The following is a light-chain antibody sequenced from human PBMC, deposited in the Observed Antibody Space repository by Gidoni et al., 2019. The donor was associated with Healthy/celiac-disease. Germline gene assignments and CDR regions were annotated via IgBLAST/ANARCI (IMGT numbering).Light chain of an antibody. CDR2: DDR. CDR3: QVWDSSSDHWV. Sequence: SHVSTPPPSVSVSPGQTARITCGGTNIGSKSVHWYQQKPGQAPVLVVYDDRDRPSGIPERFSGSNSGNTATLTISRVEAGDEADYYCQVWDSSSDHWVFGGGTKLTVL. CDR1: NIGSKS. V-gene: IGLV3-21*02. J-gene: IGLJ3*02.